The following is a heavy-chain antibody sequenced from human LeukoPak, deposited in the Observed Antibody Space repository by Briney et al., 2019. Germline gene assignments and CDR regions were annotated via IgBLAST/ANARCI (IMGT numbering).Heavy chain of an antibody. J-gene: IGHJ5*02. CDR3: ARDMYYDYVWGSYRPHNWFDP. CDR2: ISEDGSNT. CDR1: GFILSNYG. D-gene: IGHD3-16*02. Sequence: GGSLRLSCAASGFILSNYGMHWVRQAPGKGLVWVSHISEDGSNTIYADSVKGRFTISRDNAKNSLYLQMNSLRAEDTAVYYCARDMYYDYVWGSYRPHNWFDPWGQGTLVTVSS. V-gene: IGHV3-74*01.